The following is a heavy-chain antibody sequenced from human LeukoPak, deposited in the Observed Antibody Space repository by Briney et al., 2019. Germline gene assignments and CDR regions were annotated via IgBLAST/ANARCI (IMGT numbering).Heavy chain of an antibody. Sequence: GGSLRLSCAASGLTFSTYWMSWVRKAPGKGLEWVANIRQDGSAKYYLDSVKGRFTISRDNAKNSLYLQMNSLRAEDTAVYSCTRDRQGPKLYEMHVWGQGTTVTVSS. CDR3: TRDRQGPKLYEMHV. V-gene: IGHV3-7*01. CDR1: GLTFSTYW. D-gene: IGHD3-10*01. J-gene: IGHJ6*02. CDR2: IRQDGSAK.